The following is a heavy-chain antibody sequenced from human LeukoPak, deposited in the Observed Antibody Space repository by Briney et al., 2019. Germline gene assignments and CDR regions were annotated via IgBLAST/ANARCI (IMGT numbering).Heavy chain of an antibody. J-gene: IGHJ4*02. CDR1: GGTFSSYA. CDR3: ARCDPYYYDSSGYYPFDY. D-gene: IGHD3-22*01. V-gene: IGHV1-69*13. CDR2: IIPIFGTA. Sequence: SVTVSCTASGGTFSSYAISWVRQAPGQGLEWMGGIIPIFGTANYAQKFQGRATITADESTSTAYMELSSLRSEDTAVYYCARCDPYYYDSSGYYPFDYWGQGTLVTVSS.